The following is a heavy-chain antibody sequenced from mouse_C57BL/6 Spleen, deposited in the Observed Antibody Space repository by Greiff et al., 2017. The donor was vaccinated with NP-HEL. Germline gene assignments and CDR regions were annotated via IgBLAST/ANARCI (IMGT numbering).Heavy chain of an antibody. CDR3: ARYYGSIPWFAY. CDR2: IYPGDGDT. D-gene: IGHD1-1*01. Sequence: QVQLKESGPELVKPGASVKISCKASGYAFSSSWMNWVKQRPGKGLEWIGRIYPGDGDTNYNGKFTGKATLTADKSSSTAYMQLSSLTSEDSAVYFCARYYGSIPWFAYWGQGTLVTVSA. V-gene: IGHV1-82*01. CDR1: GYAFSSSW. J-gene: IGHJ3*01.